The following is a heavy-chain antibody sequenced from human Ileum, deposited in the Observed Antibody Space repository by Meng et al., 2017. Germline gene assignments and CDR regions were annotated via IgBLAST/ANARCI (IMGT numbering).Heavy chain of an antibody. V-gene: IGHV3-23*01. J-gene: IGHJ3*02. D-gene: IGHD4-17*01. CDR1: GFTFSNYA. CDR3: AKDPNGDYVGAFDT. Sequence: GESLKISCVASGFTFSNYALTRVRQAPGKGLEWVSSITGGGGVTHYSDSVKGRFTISRDNSRNMVFLQMNSLRGEDTAIYYCAKDPNGDYVGAFDTWGHGTVVTVSS. CDR2: ITGGGGVT.